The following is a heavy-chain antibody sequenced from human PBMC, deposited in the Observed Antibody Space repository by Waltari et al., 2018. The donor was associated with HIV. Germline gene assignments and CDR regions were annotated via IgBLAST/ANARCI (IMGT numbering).Heavy chain of an antibody. Sequence: EVQLVESGGGLVQPGGSLRLSCAASGFTFSSYWMHWVRQAPGKGLVWVSRINSDGSSTRYADSMKGRFTISRDNAKNTLYLQMNSLRAEDTAVYYCARVQGYSYAVNWFDPWGQGTLVTVSS. CDR1: GFTFSSYW. CDR2: INSDGSST. J-gene: IGHJ5*02. D-gene: IGHD5-18*01. CDR3: ARVQGYSYAVNWFDP. V-gene: IGHV3-74*01.